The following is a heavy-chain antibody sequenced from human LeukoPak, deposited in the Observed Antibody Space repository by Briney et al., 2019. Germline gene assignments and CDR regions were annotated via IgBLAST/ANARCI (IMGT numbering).Heavy chain of an antibody. CDR3: ARIGGSFYFYYYMDV. Sequence: SETLSLTCTVSGGSISSGNYYWNWIRQPAGKGLEWIGRVYPSGSTNYNPSLKSRVTISIDTSKNQFSLKLSSVTAADTAVYYCARIGGSFYFYYYMDVWGKGTTVTVSS. J-gene: IGHJ6*03. CDR2: VYPSGST. D-gene: IGHD2/OR15-2a*01. V-gene: IGHV4-61*02. CDR1: GGSISSGNYY.